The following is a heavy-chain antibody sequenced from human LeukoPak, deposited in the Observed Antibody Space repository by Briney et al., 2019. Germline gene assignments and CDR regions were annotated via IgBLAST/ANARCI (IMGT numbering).Heavy chain of an antibody. V-gene: IGHV3-23*01. D-gene: IGHD3-22*01. Sequence: GGSLRLSCAASGFTFSSYAMSWVRQAPGKGLEWVSAISGSGGSTYYADSVKGRFTISRDNSKNTLYLQMNSLRAEDTAVYYRAKDQYYYDSSGYELDYWGQGTLVTVSS. CDR3: AKDQYYYDSSGYELDY. CDR1: GFTFSSYA. CDR2: ISGSGGST. J-gene: IGHJ4*02.